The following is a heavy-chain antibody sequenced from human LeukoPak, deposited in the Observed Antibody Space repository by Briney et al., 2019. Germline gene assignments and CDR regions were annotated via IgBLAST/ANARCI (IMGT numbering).Heavy chain of an antibody. CDR1: GFTFSSYS. V-gene: IGHV3-48*01. CDR2: ISSSSSTI. J-gene: IGHJ4*02. CDR3: TRDRVGYSSGWYFFGY. Sequence: GGSLRLSCAASGFTFSSYSMNWVRQAPGKGLEWVSYISSSSSTIYYADSVKGRFTISRDNAKNSLYLQMNSLRAEDTAVYYCTRDRVGYSSGWYFFGYWGQGTLVTVSS. D-gene: IGHD6-19*01.